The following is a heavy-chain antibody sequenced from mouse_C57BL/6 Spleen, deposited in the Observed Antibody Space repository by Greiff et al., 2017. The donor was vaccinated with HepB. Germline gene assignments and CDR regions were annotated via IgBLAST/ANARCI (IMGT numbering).Heavy chain of an antibody. D-gene: IGHD2-2*01. CDR1: GYTFTDYY. J-gene: IGHJ1*03. V-gene: IGHV1-26*01. CDR2: INPNNGGT. CDR3: ARGGTMVTWYFDV. Sequence: EVQLQQSGPELVKPGASVKISCKASGYTFTDYYMNWVKQSHGKSLEWIGDINPNNGGTSYNQKFKGKATLTVDKSSSTAYMELRSLTSEDSAVYYCARGGTMVTWYFDVWGTGTTVTVSS.